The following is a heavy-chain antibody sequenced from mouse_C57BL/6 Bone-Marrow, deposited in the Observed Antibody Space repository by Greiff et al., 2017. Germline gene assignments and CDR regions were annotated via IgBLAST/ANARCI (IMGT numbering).Heavy chain of an antibody. CDR1: GYTFTGYW. Sequence: QVQLQQSGAELMKPGASVKLSCKATGYTFTGYWIAWVKQRPGHGLEWIGEILPGSGSTYYNEKFKGKATFTADTSSNKAYMQLSNLTTEDSAIYSCARINDGYSVDYWGRGTTLTVSS. CDR3: ARINDGYSVDY. CDR2: ILPGSGST. D-gene: IGHD2-3*01. J-gene: IGHJ2*01. V-gene: IGHV1-9*01.